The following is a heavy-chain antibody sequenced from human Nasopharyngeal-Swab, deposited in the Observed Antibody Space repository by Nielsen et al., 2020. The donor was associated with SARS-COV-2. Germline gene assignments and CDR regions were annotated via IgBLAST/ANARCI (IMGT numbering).Heavy chain of an antibody. Sequence: WVRQAPGQGLEWMGWISAYNGNTNYAQKLQGRVTMTTDTSTSTAYTELRSLRSDDTAVYYCAREGGRGYCSSTSCHAWFDPWGQGTLVTVSS. CDR3: AREGGRGYCSSTSCHAWFDP. D-gene: IGHD2-2*01. V-gene: IGHV1-18*01. CDR2: ISAYNGNT. J-gene: IGHJ5*02.